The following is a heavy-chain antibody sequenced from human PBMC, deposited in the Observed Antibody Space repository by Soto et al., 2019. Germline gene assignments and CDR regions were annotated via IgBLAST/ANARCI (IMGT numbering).Heavy chain of an antibody. Sequence: SETLSLTCTVSGGSISSGGYYWSWIRQHPGKGLEWIGYIYYSGSTYYNPSLKSRVTISVDTSKNQFSLKLSSVTAADTAVYYCARNRVVPAAIDYWGQGTLVTVSS. J-gene: IGHJ4*02. CDR2: IYYSGST. V-gene: IGHV4-31*03. CDR1: GGSISSGGYY. CDR3: ARNRVVPAAIDY. D-gene: IGHD2-2*01.